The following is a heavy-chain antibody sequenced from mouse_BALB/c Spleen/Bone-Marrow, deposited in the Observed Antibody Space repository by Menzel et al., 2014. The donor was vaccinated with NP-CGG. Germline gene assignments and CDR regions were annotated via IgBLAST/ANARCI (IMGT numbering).Heavy chain of an antibody. CDR3: TRDNGPFDY. V-gene: IGHV5-6-4*01. J-gene: IGHJ2*01. D-gene: IGHD1-2*01. CDR2: ITSGGSYT. CDR1: GFTFSSYT. Sequence: EVQRVESGGGLVKPGGSLKLSCAASGFTFSSYTMSWVRQTPEKRLEWVATITSGGSYTYYPDSVKGRFTISRDSAKNTLYLQMSSLKSEDTAMYYCTRDNGPFDYWGQGTTLTVSS.